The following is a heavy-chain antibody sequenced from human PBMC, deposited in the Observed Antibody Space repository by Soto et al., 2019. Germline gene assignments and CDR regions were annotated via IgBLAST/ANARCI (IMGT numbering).Heavy chain of an antibody. Sequence: SETLSLTCAVYGGSFSGYYWSWIRQPPGKGLEWIGEINHSGSTNYNPSLKSRVTISVDTSKNQFSLKLSSVTAADTAVYYCARGGVYCSGGSCYKMDVWGKGTMVTVSS. CDR2: INHSGST. V-gene: IGHV4-34*01. D-gene: IGHD2-15*01. CDR3: ARGGVYCSGGSCYKMDV. CDR1: GGSFSGYY. J-gene: IGHJ6*03.